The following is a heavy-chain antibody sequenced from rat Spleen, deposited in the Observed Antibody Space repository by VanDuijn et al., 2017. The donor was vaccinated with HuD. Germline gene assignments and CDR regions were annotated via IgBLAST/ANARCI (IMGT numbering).Heavy chain of an antibody. CDR1: GFTFSNYA. V-gene: IGHV5-19*01. CDR2: ITNTGGST. D-gene: IGHD1-1*01. CDR3: ARLVITTVVTLLDY. Sequence: EVQLVESGGGLVQPGKSLKLSCAASGFTFSNYAMNWIRQAPGKGLEWVASITNTGGSTYYPDSVKGRFTISRDNAKNTQYLQMDSLRSEDTATYYCARLVITTVVTLLDYWGQGVMVTVSS. J-gene: IGHJ2*01.